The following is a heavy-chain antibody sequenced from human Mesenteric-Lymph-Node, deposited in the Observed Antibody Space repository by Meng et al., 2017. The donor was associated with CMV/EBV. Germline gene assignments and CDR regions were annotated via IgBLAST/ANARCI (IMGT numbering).Heavy chain of an antibody. V-gene: IGHV3-53*01. CDR2: IYSGGTI. CDR1: GFTVSSNY. J-gene: IGHJ4*02. D-gene: IGHD3-22*01. CDR3: ARVWQVDYYDSSGYYPRDEPFDY. Sequence: GGSLRLSCAVSGFTVSSNYMSWVRQAPGKGLEWVSIIYSGGTIYYADSVKGRFTISRDNAKNSLYLQMNSLRAEDTAVYYCARVWQVDYYDSSGYYPRDEPFDYWGQGTLVTVSS.